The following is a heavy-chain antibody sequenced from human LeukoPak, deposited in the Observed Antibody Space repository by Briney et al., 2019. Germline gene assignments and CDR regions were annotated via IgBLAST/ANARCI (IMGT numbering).Heavy chain of an antibody. CDR3: AKVNYDFWSGPHDAFDI. CDR1: GFTFSSYA. CDR2: ISGSGGST. J-gene: IGHJ3*02. Sequence: GGSLRLSCAASGFTFSSYAMSWVRQAPGKGLEWVSAISGSGGSTYYADSVKGRLTISRDNSKNTLYLQMNSLRAEDTAVYYCAKVNYDFWSGPHDAFDIWGQGTMVTVSS. V-gene: IGHV3-23*01. D-gene: IGHD3-3*01.